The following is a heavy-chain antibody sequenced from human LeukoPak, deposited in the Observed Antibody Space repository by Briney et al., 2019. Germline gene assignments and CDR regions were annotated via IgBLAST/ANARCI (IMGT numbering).Heavy chain of an antibody. CDR2: ISAYNGKT. CDR3: ARGGSYYPCIDY. J-gene: IGHJ4*02. D-gene: IGHD1-26*01. Sequence: GASVKVSCKASGYTFTTTYINWVRQAPGQGLEWMGWISAYNGKTSYAQKFQGRVTMTTDSSTNTAYMDLTSLRPDDTAVYYCARGGSYYPCIDYWGQGTLVTVSS. V-gene: IGHV1-18*01. CDR1: GYTFTTTY.